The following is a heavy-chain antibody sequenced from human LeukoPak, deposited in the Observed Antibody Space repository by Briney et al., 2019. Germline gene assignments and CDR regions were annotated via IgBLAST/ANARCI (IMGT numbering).Heavy chain of an antibody. CDR3: ARDRWFDL. J-gene: IGHJ2*01. V-gene: IGHV4-59*01. Sequence: SGTLSLTCTVSGGSISPYYWSWIRQPPGKGLEWIGYIYYSGSTNYNPSLKSRVTISLDTSKNQFSLKLSSVTAADTAMYYCARDRWFDLWGRGTLVTVSS. CDR1: GGSISPYY. CDR2: IYYSGST. D-gene: IGHD3-16*02.